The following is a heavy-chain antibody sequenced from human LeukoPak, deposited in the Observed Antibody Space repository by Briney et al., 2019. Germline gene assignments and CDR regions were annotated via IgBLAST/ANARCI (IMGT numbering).Heavy chain of an antibody. Sequence: KPSETLSLTCTVSGGSISSGDYYWSWIRQPPGKGLEWIGYIYYSGSTYYNPSLKSRVTISVDTSKNQFSLKLSSVTAADTAVYYCARDPVPATPPGYFDYWGQGTLVTVSS. CDR2: IYYSGST. D-gene: IGHD5-12*01. CDR3: ARDPVPATPPGYFDY. J-gene: IGHJ4*02. CDR1: GGSISSGDYY. V-gene: IGHV4-30-4*01.